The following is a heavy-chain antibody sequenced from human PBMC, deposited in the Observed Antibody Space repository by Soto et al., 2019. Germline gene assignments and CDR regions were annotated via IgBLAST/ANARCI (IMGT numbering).Heavy chain of an antibody. CDR1: GFPFDDYG. J-gene: IGHJ3*02. CDR2: ISESGGST. D-gene: IGHD3-10*01. Sequence: GGSLRLSCAASGFPFDDYGMTWVRQAPGKGLEWVSTISESGGSTYYADSVKGRFTISRDNSKNTLYLQMNSLTAEDTAVYYCARDVREVVRGVPRDAFDIWGQGTMVTVSS. V-gene: IGHV3-23*01. CDR3: ARDVREVVRGVPRDAFDI.